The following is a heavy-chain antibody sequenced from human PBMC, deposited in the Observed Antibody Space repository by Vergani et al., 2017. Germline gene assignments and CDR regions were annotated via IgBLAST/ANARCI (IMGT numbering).Heavy chain of an antibody. V-gene: IGHV2-70*12. J-gene: IGHJ5*02. CDR1: GFSLSTTGMR. D-gene: IGHD2-2*02. CDR3: AHTQDIVVVPAAIEGWFDP. Sequence: QITLKESGPTLVKPTQTLTLTCTFSGFSLSTTGMRVSWIRQPPGKALEWLARIDWDDDKFYSTSLKTRLTISKDTSKNQVVLTMTNMDPVDTATYYCAHTQDIVVVPAAIEGWFDPWGQGTLVTVSS. CDR2: IDWDDDK.